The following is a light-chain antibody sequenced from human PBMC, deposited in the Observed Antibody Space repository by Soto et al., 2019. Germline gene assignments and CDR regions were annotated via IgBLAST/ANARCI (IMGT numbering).Light chain of an antibody. Sequence: EIVLTQFPATLSLSPGDGATLSCRASQSFSSYLAWYQQKRGQAPRLLIYDSSNRATGIPARFSGSGSGTDSSLIISSLEPEDFAVYYCQQRSNWPLTFGGGTKVDIK. CDR2: DSS. V-gene: IGKV3-11*01. J-gene: IGKJ4*01. CDR3: QQRSNWPLT. CDR1: QSFSSY.